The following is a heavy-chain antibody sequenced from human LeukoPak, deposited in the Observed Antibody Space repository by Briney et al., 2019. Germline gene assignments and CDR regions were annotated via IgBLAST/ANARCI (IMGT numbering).Heavy chain of an antibody. Sequence: GGSLRLSCAASGFTLSSYGMHWVRQAPGKGLEWVAVIWYDGSNKYYADSVKGRLTISRDNSKNTLYLQMNSLRAGDTAVYYCAREGYCSGGSCYSYYYGMDVWGQGTTVTVSS. CDR1: GFTLSSYG. V-gene: IGHV3-33*01. J-gene: IGHJ6*02. CDR2: IWYDGSNK. D-gene: IGHD2-15*01. CDR3: AREGYCSGGSCYSYYYGMDV.